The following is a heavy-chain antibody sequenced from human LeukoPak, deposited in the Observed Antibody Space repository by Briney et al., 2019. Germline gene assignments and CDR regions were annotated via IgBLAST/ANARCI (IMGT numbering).Heavy chain of an antibody. Sequence: SETLSLTCTVSGGSIRSYWSWIRQPPGKGLEWIGEINHSGSANYNPSLKSRVTILLDTSKNQFSLNLSSVTAAGTAVYYCARRPRGVIIKTWFDSWGQGTLVTVSS. CDR3: ARRPRGVIIKTWFDS. J-gene: IGHJ5*01. D-gene: IGHD3-10*01. CDR1: GGSIRSY. V-gene: IGHV4-34*01. CDR2: INHSGSA.